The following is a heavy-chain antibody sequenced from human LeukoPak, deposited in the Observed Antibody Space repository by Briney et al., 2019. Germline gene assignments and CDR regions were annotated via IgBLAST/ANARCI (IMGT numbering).Heavy chain of an antibody. V-gene: IGHV1-2*02. CDR2: INPNSGGT. D-gene: IGHD3-22*01. J-gene: IGHJ4*02. Sequence: GASVKVSCKASGFTFTGHYMHWVRQAPGQGLEWMGWINPNSGGTDYAQKFQGRVTMTRDTSISTAYMELTRLRSDDTAVYYCARKVYDTSGSFDYWGQGTLVTVSS. CDR1: GFTFTGHY. CDR3: ARKVYDTSGSFDY.